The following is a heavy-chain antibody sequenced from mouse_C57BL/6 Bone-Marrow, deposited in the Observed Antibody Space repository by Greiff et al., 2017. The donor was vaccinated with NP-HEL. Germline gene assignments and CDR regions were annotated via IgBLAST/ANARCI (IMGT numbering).Heavy chain of an antibody. CDR3: AIITTVVATGDY. CDR2: INPNYGTT. D-gene: IGHD1-1*01. Sequence: VQLKQSGPELVKPGASVKISCKASGYSFTDYNMNWVKQSTGKSLEWIGVINPNYGTTSYNQKFKGKATLTVDKSSSTAYMQLNSLTSEDSAVYSCAIITTVVATGDYWGQGTTLTVSS. J-gene: IGHJ2*01. CDR1: GYSFTDYN. V-gene: IGHV1-39*01.